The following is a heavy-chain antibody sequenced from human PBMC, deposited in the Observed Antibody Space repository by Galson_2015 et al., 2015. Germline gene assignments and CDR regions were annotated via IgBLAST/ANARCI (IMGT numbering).Heavy chain of an antibody. J-gene: IGHJ4*02. CDR2: IIPIFGTA. CDR3: ASLGYCSGGSCNSPFDY. D-gene: IGHD2-15*01. V-gene: IGHV1-69*13. CDR1: GGTFSSYA. Sequence: SVKVSCKASGGTFSSYAISWVRQAPGQGLEWMGGIIPIFGTANYAQKFQGRVTITADESTSTAYMGLSSLRSEDTAVYYCASLGYCSGGSCNSPFDYWGQGTLVTVSS.